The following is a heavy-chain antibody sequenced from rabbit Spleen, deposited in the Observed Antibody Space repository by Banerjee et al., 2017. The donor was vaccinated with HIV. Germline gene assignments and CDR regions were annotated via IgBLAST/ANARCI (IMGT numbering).Heavy chain of an antibody. D-gene: IGHD3-1*01. CDR3: ARGFYGMDL. CDR2: IFTASGGGT. J-gene: IGHJ6*01. CDR1: GFSFNSYS. Sequence: QQQLEESGGGLVKPGASLTLTCTASGFSFNSYSMGWVRQAPGKGLEWIGYIFTASGGGTYYASWAKGRFTISSTSSTTVTLQLNSLTAADTATYFCARGFYGMDLWGPGTLV. V-gene: IGHV1S45*01.